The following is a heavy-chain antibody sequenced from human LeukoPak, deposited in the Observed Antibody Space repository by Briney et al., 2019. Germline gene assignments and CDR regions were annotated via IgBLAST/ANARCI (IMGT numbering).Heavy chain of an antibody. J-gene: IGHJ4*02. CDR1: GYTFTSYG. Sequence: ASVKVSCKASGYTFTSYGIIWVRQAPGQGLEWMGIINPSGGSTSYAQKFQGRVTMTRDTSTSTVYMELSSLRSEDTAVYYCARALGGIAARPFDYWGQGTLVTVSS. D-gene: IGHD6-6*01. CDR3: ARALGGIAARPFDY. V-gene: IGHV1-46*01. CDR2: INPSGGST.